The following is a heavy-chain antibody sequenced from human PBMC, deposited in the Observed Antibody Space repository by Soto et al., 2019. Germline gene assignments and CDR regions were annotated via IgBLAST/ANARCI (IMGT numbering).Heavy chain of an antibody. D-gene: IGHD4-4*01. V-gene: IGHV1-24*01. CDR1: GYSLTDLS. CDR3: ATGRVTTMFSYFDY. CDR2: FDPEDGET. Sequence: GTSVKVSCEVSGYSLTDLSMHWVRQAPGKGLEWMGGFDPEDGETIYAQKFQGRVTMTEDTSTDTAYMELSSLRSEDTAVYYCATGRVTTMFSYFDYWGQGTLVTVSS. J-gene: IGHJ4*02.